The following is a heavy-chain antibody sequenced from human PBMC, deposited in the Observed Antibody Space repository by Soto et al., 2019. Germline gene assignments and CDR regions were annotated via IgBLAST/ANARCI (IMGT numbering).Heavy chain of an antibody. Sequence: PSETLSLTCAVYGGSFSGYYWSLIRPPPGKGLERIGEINHSGSTNYNPSLKSRVTISVDTSKNQFSLKLSSVTAADTAVYYCARVLMVRIVNYWGQGTLVTVSS. CDR3: ARVLMVRIVNY. D-gene: IGHD2-8*01. J-gene: IGHJ4*02. CDR2: INHSGST. CDR1: GGSFSGYY. V-gene: IGHV4-34*01.